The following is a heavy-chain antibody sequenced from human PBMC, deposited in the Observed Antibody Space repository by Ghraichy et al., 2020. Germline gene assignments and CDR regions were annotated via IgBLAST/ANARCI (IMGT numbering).Heavy chain of an antibody. CDR1: GGSFSGYY. Sequence: SQTLSLTCAVYGGSFSGYYWSWIRQPPGKGLEWIGEINHSGSTNYNPSLKSRVTISVDTSKNQFSLKLSSVTAADTAVYYCARRVVVTAIRSGWFDPWGQGTLVTVSS. D-gene: IGHD2-21*02. CDR2: INHSGST. CDR3: ARRVVVTAIRSGWFDP. J-gene: IGHJ5*02. V-gene: IGHV4-34*01.